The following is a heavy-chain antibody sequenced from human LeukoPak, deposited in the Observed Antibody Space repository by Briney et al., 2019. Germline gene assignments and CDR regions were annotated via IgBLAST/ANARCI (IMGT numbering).Heavy chain of an antibody. CDR2: INHSGST. V-gene: IGHV4-34*01. CDR1: GGSFSGYY. Sequence: SETLSLTCAVYGGSFSGYYWSWIRQPPGKGLEWIGEINHSGSTNYNPSLKSRVTISVDTSKNQFSLKLSSVTAADTAVYYCAKRFTTGTTNWFDPWGQGTLVTVSS. J-gene: IGHJ5*02. D-gene: IGHD1-1*01. CDR3: AKRFTTGTTNWFDP.